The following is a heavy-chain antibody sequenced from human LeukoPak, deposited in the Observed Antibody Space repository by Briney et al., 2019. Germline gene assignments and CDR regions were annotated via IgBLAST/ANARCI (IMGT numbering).Heavy chain of an antibody. Sequence: SETLSLTCTVSGGSISTTGYYWAWIRQPPGKGLQWIASIYYSGSTYYNSSLKSRVSISVDTSKNQFSLKLNSVTATDTAVYYCARHYGPWGQGTLVTVSS. CDR3: ARHYGP. D-gene: IGHD3-10*01. V-gene: IGHV4-39*01. CDR1: GGSISTTGYY. J-gene: IGHJ4*02. CDR2: IYYSGST.